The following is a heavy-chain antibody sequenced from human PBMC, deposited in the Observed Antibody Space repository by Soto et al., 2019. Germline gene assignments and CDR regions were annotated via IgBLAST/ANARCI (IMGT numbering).Heavy chain of an antibody. CDR2: VYYRGST. Sequence: QVQLQESGPGLVKASETLSLTCTVSGGSMSTYYWSWIRQPPGKGLEWIGYVYYRGSTNYNPSLKSRATISLSSYKNQVHLKVRSVTDEDSGASPCGAMVRGLVLKWGQGTLVSVAS. V-gene: IGHV4-59*01. J-gene: IGHJ4*02. CDR3: GAMVRGLVLK. CDR1: GGSMSTYY. D-gene: IGHD3-10*01.